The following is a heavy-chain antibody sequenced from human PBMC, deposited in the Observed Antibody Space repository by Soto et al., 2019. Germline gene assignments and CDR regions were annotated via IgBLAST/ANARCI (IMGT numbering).Heavy chain of an antibody. J-gene: IGHJ5*02. CDR3: TTGELAFLSGYPNYFDH. V-gene: IGHV3-15*05. D-gene: IGHD3-3*01. CDR2: IKNKLDGGTT. CDR1: GMTFINAW. Sequence: PGGSLRLSCTASGMTFINAWMNWVRQAPGKGPEWVGRIKNKLDGGTTDYAAPVKGRFNISRDDSKNTLYLQMNSLRTEDTAVYYCTTGELAFLSGYPNYFDHWGRGTLVTVSS.